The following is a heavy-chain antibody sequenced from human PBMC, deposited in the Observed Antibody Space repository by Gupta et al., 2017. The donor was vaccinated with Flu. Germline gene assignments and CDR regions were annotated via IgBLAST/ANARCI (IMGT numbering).Heavy chain of an antibody. J-gene: IGHJ4*02. V-gene: IGHV3-53*01. CDR2: IHSGATT. CDR1: GFTVSGNY. CDR3: ARGTPFDH. Sequence: EVQLVESGGGLIQPGGSLRLSCAASGFTVSGNYMTWVRQAPGKGLEWVSVIHSGATTHYADSVRGRFTISIDDSTNTVYLEMNILRAEDTAVYYCARGTPFDHWGRGTLVTVSS.